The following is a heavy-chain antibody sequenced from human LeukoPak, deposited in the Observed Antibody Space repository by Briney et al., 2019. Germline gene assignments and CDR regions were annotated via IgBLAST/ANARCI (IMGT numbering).Heavy chain of an antibody. CDR2: IYYSGST. CDR3: ARTHQLLFVNWFDP. CDR1: GGSISTYY. V-gene: IGHV4-59*01. Sequence: ASETLSLTCTVSGGSISTYYWSWIRQPPGKGLEWIGYIYYSGSTNYNPSLKSRVTISVDTSKNQFSLKLSSVTAADTAAYYCARTHQLLFVNWFDPWGQGTLVTVSS. J-gene: IGHJ5*02. D-gene: IGHD2-2*01.